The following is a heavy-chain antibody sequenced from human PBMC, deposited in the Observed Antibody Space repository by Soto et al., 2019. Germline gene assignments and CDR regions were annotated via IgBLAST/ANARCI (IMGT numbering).Heavy chain of an antibody. V-gene: IGHV3-23*01. CDR3: ATSFRYFDN. J-gene: IGHJ4*02. Sequence: PGGSLRISCAGSGFTPTTTPLSWVRQPPGKGLEWVATVSGAASHTYYVDSVRGRFFISRDNSKNTVTLQMNNLTVDDTAVYYCATSFRYFDNWGQGTRVTVSS. CDR1: GFTPTTTP. CDR2: VSGAASHT. D-gene: IGHD3-9*01.